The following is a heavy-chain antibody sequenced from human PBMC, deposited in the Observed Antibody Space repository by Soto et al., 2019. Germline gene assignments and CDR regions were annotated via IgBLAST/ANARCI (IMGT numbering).Heavy chain of an antibody. CDR2: INGGNGNT. D-gene: IGHD1-26*01. V-gene: IGHV1-3*01. CDR3: ARDDSGYSGSHYIDYFNY. Sequence: QVQLVQSGAELKKPGASVRVSCKSSGNTFHNYAIHWVRQAPRQRPEWMGWINGGNGNTYYSEHFQGRVTFTRDTSASTVYMELRSLRSEDTAIYYCARDDSGYSGSHYIDYFNYWGKGALVTVSS. J-gene: IGHJ4*02. CDR1: GNTFHNYA.